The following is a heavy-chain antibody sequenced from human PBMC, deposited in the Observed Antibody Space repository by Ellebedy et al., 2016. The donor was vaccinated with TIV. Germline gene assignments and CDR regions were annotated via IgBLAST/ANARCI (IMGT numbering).Heavy chain of an antibody. J-gene: IGHJ4*02. CDR2: ISGSGGST. CDR1: GFTFSSYW. CDR3: AKSPAQQLVSFWLVYFDY. V-gene: IGHV3-23*01. Sequence: GESLKISCAASGFTFSSYWMSWVRQAPGKGLEWVSAISGSGGSTYYADSVKGRFTISRDNSKNTLYLQMNSLRAEDTAVYYCAKSPAQQLVSFWLVYFDYWGQGTLVTVSS. D-gene: IGHD6-13*01.